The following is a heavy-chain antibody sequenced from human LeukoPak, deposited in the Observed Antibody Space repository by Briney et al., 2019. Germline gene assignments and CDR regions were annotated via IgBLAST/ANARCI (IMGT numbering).Heavy chain of an antibody. CDR3: ARDLNGGLIGY. J-gene: IGHJ4*02. CDR2: ISAKNGNA. CDR1: GYSFTNYG. Sequence: ASVTVSFKASGYSFTNYGVAWVRQAPGQGPEWMGWISAKNGNANYAQQFQGRVTMTIETSTNTAYMELRSLRSDDTAVYYCARDLNGGLIGYWGQGTLVTVSS. D-gene: IGHD2-8*01. V-gene: IGHV1-18*01.